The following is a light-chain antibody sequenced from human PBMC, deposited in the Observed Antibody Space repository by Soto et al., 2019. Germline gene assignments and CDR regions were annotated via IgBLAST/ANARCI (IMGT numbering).Light chain of an antibody. Sequence: QSVLTQPPSVTGAPGQRVTISCTGSTSNIGAGHKVHWYQQFPGTAPKLLIYDSTNRPSGVPVRFSGSKSDTSASLAITGLHADDAADYYCGSWDSSLTANVFGTGTKVTVL. J-gene: IGLJ1*01. CDR2: DST. V-gene: IGLV1-40*01. CDR3: GSWDSSLTANV. CDR1: TSNIGAGHK.